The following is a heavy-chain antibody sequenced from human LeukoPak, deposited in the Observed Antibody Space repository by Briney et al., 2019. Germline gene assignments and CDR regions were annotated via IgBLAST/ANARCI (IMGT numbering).Heavy chain of an antibody. CDR3: AKESMITFGGVIAYFDY. D-gene: IGHD3-16*02. Sequence: PGRSLRLSCAASGFIFSAYGMHWVRQAPGKGLEWVAVISHDGSNKYYADSVKGRFTISRDNSKNTLYLQMNSLRAEDTAVYYCAKESMITFGGVIAYFDYWGQGTLVTVSS. CDR1: GFIFSAYG. V-gene: IGHV3-30*18. J-gene: IGHJ4*02. CDR2: ISHDGSNK.